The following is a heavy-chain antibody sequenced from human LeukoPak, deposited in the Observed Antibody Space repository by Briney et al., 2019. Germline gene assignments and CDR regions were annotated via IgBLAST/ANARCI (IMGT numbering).Heavy chain of an antibody. J-gene: IGHJ6*02. D-gene: IGHD3-22*01. Sequence: GGSLRLSCAASGFTFSSYAMHWVRQAPGKGLEYVSAISSNGGSTYYANSVKGRFTISRDNSKNTLYLQMGSLRAEDMAVYYCARGWEPDYYDSSGHYGGNMDVWGQGTTVTVSS. CDR1: GFTFSSYA. V-gene: IGHV3-64*01. CDR3: ARGWEPDYYDSSGHYGGNMDV. CDR2: ISSNGGST.